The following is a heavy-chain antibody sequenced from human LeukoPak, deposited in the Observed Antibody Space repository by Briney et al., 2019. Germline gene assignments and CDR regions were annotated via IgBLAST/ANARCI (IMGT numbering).Heavy chain of an antibody. Sequence: GKSLRLSCAASGFTFNNYGMHWVRQAPGKGLEWVAVISYDGRNNHYPDSVKGRFTISRDISTDTLWLQMGSLRTEDTAVYYCAKGPLRGTAAAIDYWGQGTLVTVSS. CDR1: GFTFNNYG. V-gene: IGHV3-30*18. CDR2: ISYDGRNN. CDR3: AKGPLRGTAAAIDY. J-gene: IGHJ4*02. D-gene: IGHD2-2*01.